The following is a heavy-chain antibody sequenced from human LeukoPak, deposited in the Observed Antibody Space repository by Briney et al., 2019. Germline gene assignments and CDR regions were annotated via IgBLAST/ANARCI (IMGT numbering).Heavy chain of an antibody. D-gene: IGHD5-24*01. Sequence: PGGSLRLSRAASGFTFSSYGMHWVRQAPGKGLEWVAVISYDGSNKYYADSVKGRFTISRDNSKNTLYLQMNSLRAEDTAVYYCARTFRSGDGYKVGYFDYWGQGTLVTVSS. CDR1: GFTFSSYG. V-gene: IGHV3-30*03. CDR2: ISYDGSNK. J-gene: IGHJ4*02. CDR3: ARTFRSGDGYKVGYFDY.